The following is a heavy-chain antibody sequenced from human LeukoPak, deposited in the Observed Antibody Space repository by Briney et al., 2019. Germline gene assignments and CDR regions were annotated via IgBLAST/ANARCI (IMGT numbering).Heavy chain of an antibody. V-gene: IGHV4-59*01. CDR1: GGSISTCY. CDR2: IYYSGST. J-gene: IGHJ3*02. D-gene: IGHD3-22*01. CDR3: ARSRGVYYDSRNDAFDI. Sequence: SETLSLTCTVFGGSISTCYWTWIRQPPGKGLEWIGYIYYSGSTNYNPSLKSRVTISVDTSKNQFSLKLSSVTAADTAVYYCARSRGVYYDSRNDAFDIWGQGTMVTVSS.